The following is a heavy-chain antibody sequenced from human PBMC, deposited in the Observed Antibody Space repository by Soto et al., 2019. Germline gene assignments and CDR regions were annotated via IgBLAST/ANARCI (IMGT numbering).Heavy chain of an antibody. J-gene: IGHJ4*02. CDR2: IFYSGST. D-gene: IGHD5-18*01. CDR1: GGSISSSSYY. V-gene: IGHV4-39*07. CDR3: ARRYGYSFDY. Sequence: ETLSLTCTVSGGSISSSSYYWGWIRQPPGKGLEWIGSIFYSGSTYYNPSLKSRVTISVDTSKNQFSLKLSSVTAADTAVYYCARRYGYSFDYWGQGTLVTSPQ.